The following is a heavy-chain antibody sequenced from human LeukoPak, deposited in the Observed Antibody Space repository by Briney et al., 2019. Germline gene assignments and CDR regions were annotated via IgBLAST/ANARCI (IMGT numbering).Heavy chain of an antibody. CDR1: GGSITSYY. V-gene: IGHV4-4*07. Sequence: IPSETLSLTCTVSGGSITSYYWSWIRQPAGKGLEWIGRIYTSGNTNYNPSLKSRVTMSVDTSKNQFSLKLSSVTAADTAVYYCAREEFHYDSSGYYERWYFDLWGPGTLVTVSS. CDR3: AREEFHYDSSGYYERWYFDL. J-gene: IGHJ2*01. CDR2: IYTSGNT. D-gene: IGHD3-22*01.